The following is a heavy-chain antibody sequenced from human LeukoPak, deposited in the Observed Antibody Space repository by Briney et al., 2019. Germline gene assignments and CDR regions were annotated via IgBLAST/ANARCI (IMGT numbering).Heavy chain of an antibody. J-gene: IGHJ5*02. Sequence: ASVKVSCKASGYTFTSYDINWVRQATGQGLEWMGWINPNSGYTDYAQKFQGRVTMTRNTAMSTAYMELSGLRSEDTAVYYCARVQARAAPYNSFDPWGQGTLVTVSS. D-gene: IGHD2-15*01. CDR2: INPNSGYT. CDR3: ARVQARAAPYNSFDP. CDR1: GYTFTSYD. V-gene: IGHV1-8*01.